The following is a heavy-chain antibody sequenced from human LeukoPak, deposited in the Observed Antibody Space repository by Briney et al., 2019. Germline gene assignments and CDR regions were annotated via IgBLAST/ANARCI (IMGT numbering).Heavy chain of an antibody. D-gene: IGHD3-22*01. J-gene: IGHJ4*02. CDR3: ARAGPYDSSAYYPFFDY. CDR1: GYTFTGYY. CDR2: INPNSGGT. Sequence: GASVKVSCKASGYTFTGYYMHWVRQAPGQGLEWMGWINPNSGGTNYAQKFQGRVTVTRDTSISTTYLELGRLRSDDTAVYYCARAGPYDSSAYYPFFDYWGQGTLVTVSS. V-gene: IGHV1-2*02.